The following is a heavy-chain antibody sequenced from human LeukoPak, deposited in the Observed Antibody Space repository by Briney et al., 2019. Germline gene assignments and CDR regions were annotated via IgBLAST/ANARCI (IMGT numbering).Heavy chain of an antibody. CDR3: ARLPLPTIFGVVEYYYMDV. CDR1: GGTFSSYA. D-gene: IGHD3-3*01. CDR2: IIPIFGTA. V-gene: IGHV1-69*05. J-gene: IGHJ6*03. Sequence: ASVKVSCKASGGTFSSYAISWVRQAPGQGLEWMGGIIPIFGTANYAQKFQGRVTITTDESTSTAYMELSSLRSEDTAVYYCARLPLPTIFGVVEYYYMDVWGKGTTVTVSS.